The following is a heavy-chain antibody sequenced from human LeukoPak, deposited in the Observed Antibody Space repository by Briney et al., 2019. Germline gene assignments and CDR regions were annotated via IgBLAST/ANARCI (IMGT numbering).Heavy chain of an antibody. CDR3: ARAGYSYEGGYYGMDV. CDR1: GGSISSYY. Sequence: PSETLSLTCTVSGGSISSYYWSWIRQPPGKGLEWIGYIYYSGSTNYNPSLKSRVTMSVDTSKNQFSLKLSSVTAADTAVYYCARAGYSYEGGYYGMDVWGQGTTVTVSS. V-gene: IGHV4-59*12. J-gene: IGHJ6*02. D-gene: IGHD5-18*01. CDR2: IYYSGST.